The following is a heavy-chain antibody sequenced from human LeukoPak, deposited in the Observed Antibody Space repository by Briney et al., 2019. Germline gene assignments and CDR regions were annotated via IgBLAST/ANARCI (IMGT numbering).Heavy chain of an antibody. CDR2: IDHSGST. Sequence: SETLSLTCAVHGGSFSGYFWTWIRPPPGKGLEWIGEIDHSGSTNYNPSLKSRVTISVDTSKNQFSLKLSAVTATNTAVYYGARVPPLGVNIWGQGATVTVSS. J-gene: IGHJ6*02. CDR1: GGSFSGYF. V-gene: IGHV4-34*01. D-gene: IGHD3-3*01. CDR3: ARVPPLGVNI.